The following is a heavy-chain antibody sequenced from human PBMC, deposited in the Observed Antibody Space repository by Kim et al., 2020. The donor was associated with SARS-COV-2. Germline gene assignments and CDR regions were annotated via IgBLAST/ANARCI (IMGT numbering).Heavy chain of an antibody. CDR2: IYYSCST. D-gene: IGHD3-10*01. CDR1: GGSISSSN. CDR3: YREGHGSGSH. V-gene: IGHV4-59*13. Sequence: SETLSLTCTVSGGSISSSNYSWIRQRPRPGQELEGFIYYSCSTSTNSTPTLQIPVSVDTSKYQYSLNLSSVTATDTAADYCYREGHGSGSHWGQGTLVT. J-gene: IGHJ1*01.